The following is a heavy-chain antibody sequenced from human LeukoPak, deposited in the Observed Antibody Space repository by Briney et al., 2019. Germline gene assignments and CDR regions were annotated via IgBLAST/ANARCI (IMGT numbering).Heavy chain of an antibody. CDR2: IKLDGSEK. D-gene: IGHD3-22*01. J-gene: IGHJ4*02. V-gene: IGHV3-7*01. Sequence: PGGSLRLSCVGSGFTFSYYWMSWARQAPGKGLEWVANIKLDGSEKYYVDSVKGRFTISRDNTKNSVYLQMNSLRAEDTALYYCARETTVTSGYYPRTDLDYWGQGTLVTVSS. CDR3: ARETTVTSGYYPRTDLDY. CDR1: GFTFSYYW.